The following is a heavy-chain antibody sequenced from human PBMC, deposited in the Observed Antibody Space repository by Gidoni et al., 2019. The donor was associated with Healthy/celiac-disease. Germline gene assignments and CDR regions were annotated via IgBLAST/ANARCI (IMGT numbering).Heavy chain of an antibody. CDR3: AKDYGSGSYYNSNWFDP. Sequence: QVQLVESGGGVVQLGRSLRLACAASGFPFRSYGMHWVRQAPGKGLEWVAVISYDGSNKYYADSVKGRFTITRDNSRNTLYLQMNSLRAEDTAVYYCAKDYGSGSYYNSNWFDPWGQGTLVTVSS. CDR1: GFPFRSYG. D-gene: IGHD3-10*01. CDR2: ISYDGSNK. V-gene: IGHV3-30*18. J-gene: IGHJ5*02.